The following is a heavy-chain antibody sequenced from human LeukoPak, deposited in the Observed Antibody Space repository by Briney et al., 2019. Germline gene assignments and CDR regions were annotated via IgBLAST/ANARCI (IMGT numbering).Heavy chain of an antibody. CDR1: GFTFSSYA. J-gene: IGHJ4*02. D-gene: IGHD3-3*01. CDR2: ISGSGGST. V-gene: IGHV3-23*01. CDR3: AKLSRLRFLEWLLGGYFDY. Sequence: PGGSLRLSCAASGFTFSSYAMSWVRQAPGKGLEWVSAISGSGGSTYYADSVKGRFTISRDNSKNTLYLQMNSLRAEDTAVYYCAKLSRLRFLEWLLGGYFDYWGQGTPVTVSS.